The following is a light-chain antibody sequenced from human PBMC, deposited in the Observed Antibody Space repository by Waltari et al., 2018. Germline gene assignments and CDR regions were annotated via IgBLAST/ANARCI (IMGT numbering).Light chain of an antibody. V-gene: IGKV3-15*01. CDR3: QQYTYWPPGT. J-gene: IGKJ1*01. Sequence: EVVLTQSPATLSLSPGERATLSCRASQTVSSYIAWYQQKPGQAPRLLIYGASTRATGIPARFSGSGSGTEFTLTISSLQSEDFAVYYCQQYTYWPPGTFGQGTKVEIK. CDR2: GAS. CDR1: QTVSSY.